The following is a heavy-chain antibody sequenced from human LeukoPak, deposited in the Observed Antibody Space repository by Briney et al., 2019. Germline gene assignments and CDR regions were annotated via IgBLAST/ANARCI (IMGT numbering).Heavy chain of an antibody. J-gene: IGHJ4*02. Sequence: GGSLRLSCAASGFTFSSYSMNWVRQAPGKGLEWVSSISSSSSYIYYADSVKGRFTISRDNAKNSLYLQMNGLRAEDTAVYYCARESNDGFDYWGQGTLVTVSS. V-gene: IGHV3-21*01. CDR2: ISSSSSYI. CDR3: ARESNDGFDY. CDR1: GFTFSSYS. D-gene: IGHD1-1*01.